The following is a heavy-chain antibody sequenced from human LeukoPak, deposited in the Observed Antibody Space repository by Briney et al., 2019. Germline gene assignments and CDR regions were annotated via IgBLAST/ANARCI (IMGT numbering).Heavy chain of an antibody. V-gene: IGHV1-46*01. CDR3: ARDQFYDSSGYFEYYFDY. Sequence: ASVKVSSTASGYTFTSYYMHWVRHAPGQGLEWMGIINPSGGSTSYAQKFQGRVTMTRDTSTSTVYMELSSLGSEDTAVYYCARDQFYDSSGYFEYYFDYWGQGTLVTVSS. CDR2: INPSGGST. D-gene: IGHD3-22*01. CDR1: GYTFTSYY. J-gene: IGHJ4*02.